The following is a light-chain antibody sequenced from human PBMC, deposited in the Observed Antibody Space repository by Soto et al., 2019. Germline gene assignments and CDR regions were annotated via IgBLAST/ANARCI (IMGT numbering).Light chain of an antibody. J-gene: IGKJ5*01. V-gene: IGKV3-20*01. CDR3: QQYGSSPVT. Sequence: EIVLTQSPGTLSLSPGERATLSCRASQSVSSSYLAWYQQKPGQAPRLLIHGASSRATGIPDRFSGSGSGTDFTLTISRLEPEDFEVYYCQQYGSSPVTFGQGTRLEIK. CDR2: GAS. CDR1: QSVSSSY.